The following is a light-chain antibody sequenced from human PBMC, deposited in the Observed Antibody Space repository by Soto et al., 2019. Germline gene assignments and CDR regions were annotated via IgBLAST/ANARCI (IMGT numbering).Light chain of an antibody. V-gene: IGLV2-14*01. Sequence: QSALTQPASVSGSPGQSITISCTGTSSDVGGYNYVSWYQQHPGKAPKLMIYEVSNRPSGVSNRFSGSKSGNTASLTISGLQAEDEADYYCSSYTSINTQVVFGGGPKLTVL. J-gene: IGLJ2*01. CDR1: SSDVGGYNY. CDR3: SSYTSINTQVV. CDR2: EVS.